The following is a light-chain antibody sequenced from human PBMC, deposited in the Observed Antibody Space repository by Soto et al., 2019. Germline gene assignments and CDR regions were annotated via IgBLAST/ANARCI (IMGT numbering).Light chain of an antibody. J-gene: IGKJ1*01. CDR3: QHYNSYSEA. V-gene: IGKV1-5*03. CDR1: QTISSW. CDR2: KAS. Sequence: DIQLAPSSSTLSGYVGARLTITCRASQTISSWLEWYQQKPGKAPKLLXYKASTLKSGVPSRFRGSGSGTEFTLTISSLQPDDFETYYCQHYNSYSEAFGQGTKVDIK.